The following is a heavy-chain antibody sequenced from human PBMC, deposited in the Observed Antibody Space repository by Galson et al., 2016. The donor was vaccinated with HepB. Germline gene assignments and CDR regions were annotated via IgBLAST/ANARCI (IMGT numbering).Heavy chain of an antibody. D-gene: IGHD1-14*01. J-gene: IGHJ4*02. CDR2: ITGTGAFT. V-gene: IGHV3-23*01. CDR1: GFTFDDYA. CDR3: AKVAEGRFWAEYYFDY. Sequence: SLRLSCAVSGFTFDDYAMSWVRQAPGQGLEWVSSITGTGAFTYYPVSVKGRFTISRDNSKNTVYLQMNNLGVEDTAVYYCAKVAEGRFWAEYYFDYWGQGTLVTVSS.